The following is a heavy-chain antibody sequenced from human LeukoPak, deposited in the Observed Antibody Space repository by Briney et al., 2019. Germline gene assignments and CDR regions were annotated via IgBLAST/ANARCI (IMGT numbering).Heavy chain of an antibody. V-gene: IGHV4-34*01. CDR2: INHSGST. Sequence: SETLSLTCAVYGGSFSGYYWSWIRQPPGKGLEWIGEINHSGSTNYNPSLKSRVTISVDTSKNQFSLKLSSVTAADTAVYYCARGLRRWLRSLGYWGQGTLVTVSS. CDR1: GGSFSGYY. D-gene: IGHD5-24*01. CDR3: ARGLRRWLRSLGY. J-gene: IGHJ4*02.